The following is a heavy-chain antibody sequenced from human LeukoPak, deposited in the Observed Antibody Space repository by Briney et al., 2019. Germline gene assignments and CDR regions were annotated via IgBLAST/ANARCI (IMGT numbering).Heavy chain of an antibody. CDR1: GFTFSSYW. Sequence: GSLRLSCAASGFTFSSYWMSWVRQAPGKGLEWVANIKQDGSEKYYVDSVKGRFTISRDNAKTSLYLHMNSLRAEDTAVYYCARHLSGVTGYTYGRGIDYWGQGTLVTVSS. CDR3: ARHLSGVTGYTYGRGIDY. J-gene: IGHJ4*02. D-gene: IGHD5-18*01. CDR2: IKQDGSEK. V-gene: IGHV3-7*01.